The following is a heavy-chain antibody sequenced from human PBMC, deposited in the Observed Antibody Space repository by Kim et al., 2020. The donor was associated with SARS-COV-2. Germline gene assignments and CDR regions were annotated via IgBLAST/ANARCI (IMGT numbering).Heavy chain of an antibody. Sequence: SETLSLTCTVSGGSISSGGYYWSWIRQHPGKGLEWIGYIYYSGSTYYNPSLKSRVTISVDTSKNQFSLKLSSVTAADTAVYYCARADEGSGSPSYYHGMDVWGQGTTVTVSS. CDR1: GGSISSGGYY. CDR3: ARADEGSGSPSYYHGMDV. D-gene: IGHD3-10*01. J-gene: IGHJ6*02. V-gene: IGHV4-31*03. CDR2: IYYSGST.